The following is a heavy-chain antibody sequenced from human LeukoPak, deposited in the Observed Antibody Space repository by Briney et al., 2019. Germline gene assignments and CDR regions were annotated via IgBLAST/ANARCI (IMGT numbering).Heavy chain of an antibody. Sequence: ASVRVSCKVSGYTLSEVSMHWVRQAPGKGLEWMEGFDPEEGETIYAQKFQGRVTMTEDTSTDTAYMEMSSLRSEDTAVYYCATDPTFLEYSGSASWFDPWGQGTLVTVSS. V-gene: IGHV1-24*01. CDR3: ATDPTFLEYSGSASWFDP. CDR1: GYTLSEVS. J-gene: IGHJ5*02. CDR2: FDPEEGET. D-gene: IGHD6-6*01.